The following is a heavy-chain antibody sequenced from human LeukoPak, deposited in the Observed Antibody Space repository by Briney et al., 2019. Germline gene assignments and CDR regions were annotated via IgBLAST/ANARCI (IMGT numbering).Heavy chain of an antibody. CDR1: GFTFSSYW. J-gene: IGHJ5*02. CDR2: INQDGREK. Sequence: TGGSLRLSCAASGFTFSSYWVSWVRQAPGKGLEWVANINQDGREKYYVDSVKGRFTISRDNTKNSLYLQMNSLRAEDTAVYYCAREGCSGGSCYHNWFDPWGQGTLVTVSS. CDR3: AREGCSGGSCYHNWFDP. V-gene: IGHV3-7*01. D-gene: IGHD2-15*01.